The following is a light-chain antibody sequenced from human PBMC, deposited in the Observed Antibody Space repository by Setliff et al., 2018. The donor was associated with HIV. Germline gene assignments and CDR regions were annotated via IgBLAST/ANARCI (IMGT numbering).Light chain of an antibody. V-gene: IGLV2-14*01. CDR1: SRDVGGGQNY. CDR3: SSFTSSSTYV. Sequence: ALTQPASVSGSPGQSITISCTGTSRDVGGGQNYVSWYQQYPGQAPKLMIYEVTKRPAGVSDRFSGSKSGNTASLIISGLQTEDEAEYYCSSFTSSSTYVFGIGTRSPS. J-gene: IGLJ1*01. CDR2: EVT.